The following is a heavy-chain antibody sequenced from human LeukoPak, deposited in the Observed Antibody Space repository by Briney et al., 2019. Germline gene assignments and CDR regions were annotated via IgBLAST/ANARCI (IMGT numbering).Heavy chain of an antibody. J-gene: IGHJ4*02. Sequence: GGSLRLSCAASGFTFENPAMHWVRQAPGKGLEWVSGITWNSGSIAYADSVKGRFTISRDNAKNSLYLQMNSLSTEDMALYYCGKGGTSGSYIDYWGQGTLVTVSS. CDR3: GKGGTSGSYIDY. D-gene: IGHD2-8*01. V-gene: IGHV3-9*03. CDR2: ITWNSGSI. CDR1: GFTFENPA.